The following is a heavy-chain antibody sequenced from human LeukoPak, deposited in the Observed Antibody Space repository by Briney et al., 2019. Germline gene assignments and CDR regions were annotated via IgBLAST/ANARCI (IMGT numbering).Heavy chain of an antibody. J-gene: IGHJ4*02. CDR1: GFTFSSYA. V-gene: IGHV3-23*01. D-gene: IGHD1-26*01. CDR2: ISGSGGST. CDR3: ARGYSGSYYRLSYYFDY. Sequence: GGSLRLSCAASGFTFSSYAMSWVRQAPGKGLEWVSAISGSGGSTYYADSVKGRFTISRDNSKNTLYLQMNSLRAEDTAVYYCARGYSGSYYRLSYYFDYWGQGTLVTVSS.